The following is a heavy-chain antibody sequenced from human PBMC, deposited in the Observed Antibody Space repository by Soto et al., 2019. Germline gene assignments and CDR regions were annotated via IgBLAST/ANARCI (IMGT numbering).Heavy chain of an antibody. CDR3: ATSPANNGWYSYFDN. Sequence: PGGSLRLSCAGAEFTVNSKYMSWVRQAPGKGLEWVSVIYSGGTKYYADSVKGRFIISSDNSKNTVYLQMNSLRVEDTAIYYCATSPANNGWYSYFDNWGQGTLVTVSS. D-gene: IGHD6-19*01. CDR2: IYSGGTK. J-gene: IGHJ4*02. CDR1: EFTVNSKY. V-gene: IGHV3-66*01.